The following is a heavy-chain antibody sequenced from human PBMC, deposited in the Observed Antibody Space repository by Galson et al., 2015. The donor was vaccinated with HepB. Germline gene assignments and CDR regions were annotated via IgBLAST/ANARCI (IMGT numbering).Heavy chain of an antibody. CDR1: GGTFSSYA. CDR3: AIVKGGFDP. Sequence: SVKVSCKASGGTFSSYAISWVRQAPGQGLEWMGDIIPFFGTTNYAQQFQGRVTITADESTSTVYMELSSLRSQDTAVYYCAIVKGGFDPWGQGTLVTVSS. D-gene: IGHD3-16*01. J-gene: IGHJ5*02. CDR2: IIPFFGTT. V-gene: IGHV1-69*13.